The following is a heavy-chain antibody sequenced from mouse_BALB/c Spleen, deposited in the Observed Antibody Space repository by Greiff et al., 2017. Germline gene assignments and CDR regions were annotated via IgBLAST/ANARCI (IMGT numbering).Heavy chain of an antibody. Sequence: QVQLQQSGAELARPGASVKMSCKASGYTFTSYTMHWGKQRPGQGLEWIGYINPSSGYTNYNQKFKDKATLTADKSSSTAYMQLSSLTSEDSAVYYCASHYYGSSSAWFAYWGQGTLVTVSA. V-gene: IGHV1-4*01. J-gene: IGHJ3*01. D-gene: IGHD1-1*01. CDR2: INPSSGYT. CDR3: ASHYYGSSSAWFAY. CDR1: GYTFTSYT.